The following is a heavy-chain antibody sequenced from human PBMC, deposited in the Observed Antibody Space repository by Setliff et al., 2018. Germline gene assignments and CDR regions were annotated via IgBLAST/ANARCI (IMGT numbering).Heavy chain of an antibody. CDR2: INSDGSST. CDR3: AKIGRGGTFDQFFQD. V-gene: IGHV3-74*01. Sequence: QTGGSLRLSCAASGFTFSSYWMHWVRQVPGKGLVWVSRINSDGSSTSYADSVKGRFTISRDNAKNTLFLQMNSLRVEDTAVYYCAKIGRGGTFDQFFQDWGHGTLVTVS. CDR1: GFTFSSYW. D-gene: IGHD1-26*01. J-gene: IGHJ1*01.